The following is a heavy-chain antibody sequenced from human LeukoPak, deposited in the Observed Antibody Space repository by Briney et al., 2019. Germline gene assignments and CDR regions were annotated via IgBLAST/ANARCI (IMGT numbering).Heavy chain of an antibody. CDR1: GYAFKSYT. Sequence: ASVKVSCKASGYAFKSYTISWVRQAPGQGLEWMGRISAYNGNTNYAQKLQGRVTMTTDTSTSTAYMELRSLRSDDTAVYYCARDQSASGLDYWGQGTLVTVSS. J-gene: IGHJ4*02. CDR3: ARDQSASGLDY. CDR2: ISAYNGNT. D-gene: IGHD3-10*01. V-gene: IGHV1-18*01.